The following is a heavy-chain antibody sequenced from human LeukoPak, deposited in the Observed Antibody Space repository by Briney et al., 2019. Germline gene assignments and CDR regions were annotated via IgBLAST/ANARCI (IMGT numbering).Heavy chain of an antibody. CDR1: GGSISSYY. CDR2: IYTSGST. V-gene: IGHV4-4*07. Sequence: SETLSLTCTVSGGSISSYYWSWIRQPAGKGLERIGRIYTSGSTNYNPSLKSRVTMSVDTSKNQFSLKLSSVTAADTAVYYCARVVVVVPAATLGPSTDYYYYYYMDVWGKGTTVTVSS. J-gene: IGHJ6*03. D-gene: IGHD2-2*01. CDR3: ARVVVVVPAATLGPSTDYYYYYYMDV.